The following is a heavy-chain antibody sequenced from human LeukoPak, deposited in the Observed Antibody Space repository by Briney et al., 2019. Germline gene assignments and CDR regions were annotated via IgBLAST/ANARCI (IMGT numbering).Heavy chain of an antibody. D-gene: IGHD3-16*02. Sequence: GALRLSCAASGLPFSSYWMHWVRQAPGKGRVRVSRMNSDGSTTNYADSVKGRFTISRDNARNTVYLQMNSLRVEDTAVYYCARDYDYFWGSYRYPFDYWGQGTLVTVSS. V-gene: IGHV3-74*01. CDR3: ARDYDYFWGSYRYPFDY. J-gene: IGHJ4*02. CDR1: GLPFSSYW. CDR2: MNSDGSTT.